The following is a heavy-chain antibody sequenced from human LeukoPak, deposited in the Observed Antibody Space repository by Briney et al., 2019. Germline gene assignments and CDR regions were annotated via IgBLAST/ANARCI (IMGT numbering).Heavy chain of an antibody. CDR1: GGSISSNNYY. D-gene: IGHD5-12*01. CDR2: IYYSGST. CDR3: ARDVRWLRFVFDH. Sequence: PSETLSLTCTVSGGSISSNNYYWGWIRQPPGKGLEWIGSIYYSGSTYNNPSLKSRVTISVDTTKNQFSLKLTSVTAADTAVYYCARDVRWLRFVFDHWGQGIPVTVSS. J-gene: IGHJ4*02. V-gene: IGHV4-39*02.